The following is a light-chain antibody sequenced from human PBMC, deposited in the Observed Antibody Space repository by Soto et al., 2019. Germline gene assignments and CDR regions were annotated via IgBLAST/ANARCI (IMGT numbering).Light chain of an antibody. CDR3: SSYYGSTTHIL. CDR2: DVT. Sequence: QSALTQPASVSGSPGQSITISCTGSSSDIGGYNYVSWYQQHPGKAPKLIIYDVTNRPSGLSYRFSASKSGSTASLTITGLQPEDEADYYCSSYYGSTTHILFGGGTKLTVL. V-gene: IGLV2-14*01. CDR1: SSDIGGYNY. J-gene: IGLJ2*01.